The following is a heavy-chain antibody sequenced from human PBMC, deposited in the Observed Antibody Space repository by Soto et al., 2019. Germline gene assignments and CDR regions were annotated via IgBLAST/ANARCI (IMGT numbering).Heavy chain of an antibody. J-gene: IGHJ4*02. CDR1: GYSFTDYG. D-gene: IGHD2-21*02. CDR3: ARRYGDPSSAAGFVC. Sequence: QIQLVQSGGEVKKPGASVKVSCKASGYSFTDYGIHWVRQAPGQGLEWMGWISTYNGRTSYAQNLQGRVTMTKDTSTTTAYMELRSLRSDDTAVYYCARRYGDPSSAAGFVCWGQGTLVIVSS. CDR2: ISTYNGRT. V-gene: IGHV1-18*01.